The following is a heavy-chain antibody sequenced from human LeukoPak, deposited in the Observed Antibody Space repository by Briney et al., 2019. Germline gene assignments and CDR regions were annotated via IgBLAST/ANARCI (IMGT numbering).Heavy chain of an antibody. Sequence: SETLSLTCTVSGGTISSHYWSWIRQPAGKGLEWIGRIYTSGSTNYNPSLKSRVTMSVDTSKNQFSLKLSSVTAADTAVYYCARVNILTGYYLPWFDPWGQGTLVTVSS. CDR3: ARVNILTGYYLPWFDP. CDR2: IYTSGST. V-gene: IGHV4-4*07. CDR1: GGTISSHY. D-gene: IGHD3-9*01. J-gene: IGHJ5*02.